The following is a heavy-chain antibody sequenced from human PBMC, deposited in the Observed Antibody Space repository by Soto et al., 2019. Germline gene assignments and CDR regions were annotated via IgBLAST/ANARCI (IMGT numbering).Heavy chain of an antibody. Sequence: QVQLQESDAGLVKASQTLSLTCTVSGGSVSSGAYYWTWIRQRPGKGLEWIGYIYYIVSTYYSPSLKSRLSISLDTSKNQFSLRLSSVTAADTAMYYCARARLRAVYAFDIWGQGTMVTVSS. CDR3: ARARLRAVYAFDI. D-gene: IGHD5-12*01. CDR1: GGSVSSGAYY. J-gene: IGHJ3*02. V-gene: IGHV4-31*03. CDR2: IYYIVST.